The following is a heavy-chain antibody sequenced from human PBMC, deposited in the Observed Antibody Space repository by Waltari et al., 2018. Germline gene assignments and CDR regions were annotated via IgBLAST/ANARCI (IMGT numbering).Heavy chain of an antibody. J-gene: IGHJ6*02. D-gene: IGHD4-17*01. CDR3: ARDNLRTVTTGPYYYYYGMDV. CDR1: GYTFTGYY. V-gene: IGHV1-2*06. Sequence: QVQLVQSGAEVKKPGASVKVSCKASGYTFTGYYMHWVRQAPGQGLEWMGRINPNSGGTNYAQKFQGRVTMTRDTSISTAYMELSRLRSDDTAVYYCARDNLRTVTTGPYYYYYGMDVWGQGTTVTVSS. CDR2: INPNSGGT.